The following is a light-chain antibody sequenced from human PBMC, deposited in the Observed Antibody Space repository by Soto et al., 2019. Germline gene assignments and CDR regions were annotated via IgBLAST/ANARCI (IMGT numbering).Light chain of an antibody. Sequence: DIQMTQSPSSLSASVGDRVTITCRASQDISNYLAWFQQKPGKAPKSLIYAAASLQSGVTSKFNSSRSGKDFTLNIRSLKPEDFATYHYQRYTSYPLTFGGGTKVEIK. V-gene: IGKV1-16*02. CDR1: QDISNY. CDR3: QRYTSYPLT. J-gene: IGKJ4*01. CDR2: AAA.